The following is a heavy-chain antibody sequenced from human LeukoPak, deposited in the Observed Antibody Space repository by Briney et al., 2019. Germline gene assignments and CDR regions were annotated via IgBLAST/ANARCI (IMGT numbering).Heavy chain of an antibody. Sequence: SETLSLTCTVSGGSISSGGFYWSWIRQHPGKGLEWIGTMYYSGSTYYNPSLKSRVTILVDTSKNQFSLKLSSVTAADTAVYYCARAPRKQLPTYGMDVWGQGTTVTVSS. V-gene: IGHV4-31*03. CDR2: MYYSGST. D-gene: IGHD6-13*01. J-gene: IGHJ6*02. CDR1: GGSISSGGFY. CDR3: ARAPRKQLPTYGMDV.